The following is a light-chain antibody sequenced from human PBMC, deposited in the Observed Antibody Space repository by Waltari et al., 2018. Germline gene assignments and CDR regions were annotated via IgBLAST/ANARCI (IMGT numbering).Light chain of an antibody. CDR1: QSIGTY. CDR3: QQCYGTPYT. V-gene: IGKV1-39*01. Sequence: DIQVTQSPSSLSASVGDRVTITCRASQSIGTYINWYQQKPGQAPKLLIYVASNLQSGVPSRFSGSGSGIDFTLTITSLQAEDLGTYFCQQCYGTPYTFGQGTKVQMK. J-gene: IGKJ2*01. CDR2: VAS.